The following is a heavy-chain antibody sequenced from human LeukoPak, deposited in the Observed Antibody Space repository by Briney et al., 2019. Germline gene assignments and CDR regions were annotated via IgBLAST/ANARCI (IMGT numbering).Heavy chain of an antibody. CDR1: GGSISSYY. V-gene: IGHV4-59*01. Sequence: SETLSLTCTVSGGSISSYYWSWIRQPPGKGLEWIGYIYYSGSANYNPSLKSRVTISVDTSKNQFSLKLSSVTAADTAVYYCARLTTVTPDNDYWGQGTLVTVSS. J-gene: IGHJ4*02. CDR3: ARLTTVTPDNDY. CDR2: IYYSGSA. D-gene: IGHD4-17*01.